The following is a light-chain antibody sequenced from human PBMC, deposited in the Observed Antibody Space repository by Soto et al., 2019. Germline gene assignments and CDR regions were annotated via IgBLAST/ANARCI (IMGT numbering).Light chain of an antibody. CDR2: QAS. CDR3: QQYGDFYRT. J-gene: IGKJ1*01. Sequence: DIQMTQSPSSLSASVGDRLTITCRASQSISIWLAWYQQRPGKAPKLLIYQASSLQSGVPSRFSGSGSGTEFTLTISILQPDDSATYYCQQYGDFYRTFGQGTKVEIQ. V-gene: IGKV1-5*03. CDR1: QSISIW.